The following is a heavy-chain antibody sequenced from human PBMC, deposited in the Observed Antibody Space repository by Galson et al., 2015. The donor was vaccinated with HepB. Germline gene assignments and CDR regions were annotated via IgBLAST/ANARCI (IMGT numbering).Heavy chain of an antibody. CDR1: GGSIRSYY. Sequence: LSLTCTVSGGSIRSYYWRWIRPPPGKGLEWIGYIYYSGSTNYNPSLKSRVTISVDTSKNQFSLKLSSVTAADTAVYYCARAEIPDPQLERLGLTDAFDIWGQGTMVTVSS. CDR2: IYYSGST. V-gene: IGHV4-59*01. CDR3: ARAEIPDPQLERLGLTDAFDI. D-gene: IGHD1-1*01. J-gene: IGHJ3*02.